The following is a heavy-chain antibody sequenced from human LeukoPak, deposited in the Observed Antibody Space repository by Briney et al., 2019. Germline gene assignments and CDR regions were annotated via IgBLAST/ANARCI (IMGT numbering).Heavy chain of an antibody. Sequence: PSETLSLTCAVYGGSFSGYYWSWIRQPPGKGLEWIWEINHSGSTNYNPSLKSRVTISVDTSKNQFSLKLSSVTAADTAVYYCASRLRYFDWLKNWFDPWGQGTLVTVSS. CDR2: INHSGST. J-gene: IGHJ5*02. CDR3: ASRLRYFDWLKNWFDP. D-gene: IGHD3-9*01. CDR1: GGSFSGYY. V-gene: IGHV4-34*01.